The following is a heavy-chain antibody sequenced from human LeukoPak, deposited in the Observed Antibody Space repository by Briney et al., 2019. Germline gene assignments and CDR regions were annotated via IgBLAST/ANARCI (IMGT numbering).Heavy chain of an antibody. D-gene: IGHD4-17*01. CDR1: GFTVSSNY. Sequence: GGSLRLSCAASGFTVSSNYMTWVRQAPGKGLEWGSDIYSGGGTYYADSVKGRFTISRDNAKNSLYLQMNSLRAEDTAVYYCARDLHYGDFDYWGQGTLVTVSS. CDR3: ARDLHYGDFDY. J-gene: IGHJ4*02. V-gene: IGHV3-53*01. CDR2: IYSGGGT.